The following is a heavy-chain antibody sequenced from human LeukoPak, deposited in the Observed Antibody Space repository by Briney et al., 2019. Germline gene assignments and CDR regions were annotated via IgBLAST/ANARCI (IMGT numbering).Heavy chain of an antibody. CDR2: ISSSSSYI. D-gene: IGHD1-26*01. V-gene: IGHV3-21*01. CDR1: GFTFSSYS. J-gene: IGHJ4*02. Sequence: GGSLRLSCAASGFTFSSYSMNWVRQAPGKGLEWVSSISSSSSYIYYADSVKGRFTISRDNAKNSLYLQMNSLRAEDTALYYCASNSIVGATGFDYWGQGTLVTVSS. CDR3: ASNSIVGATGFDY.